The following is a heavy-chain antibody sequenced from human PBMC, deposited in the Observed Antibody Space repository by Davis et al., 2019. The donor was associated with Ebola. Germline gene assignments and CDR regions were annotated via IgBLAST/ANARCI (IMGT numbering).Heavy chain of an antibody. D-gene: IGHD3-3*01. J-gene: IGHJ3*01. Sequence: GESLKISCAASTVTFGVDAMSWVRQAPGKGLEWVAIISYDGVTKDYADSVRGRFTISRDNSKNTVYLQMNSLTNEDTAVYYCARITVGPEMKYYDFWSGQLHDAFDVWGQGTMVTVSS. CDR3: ARITVGPEMKYYDFWSGQLHDAFDV. CDR1: TVTFGVDA. CDR2: ISYDGVTK. V-gene: IGHV3-30-3*01.